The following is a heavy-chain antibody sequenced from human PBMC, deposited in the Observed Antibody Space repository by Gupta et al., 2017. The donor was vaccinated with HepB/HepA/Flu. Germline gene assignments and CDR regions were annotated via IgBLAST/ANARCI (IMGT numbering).Heavy chain of an antibody. V-gene: IGHV4-39*01. D-gene: IGHD1-1*01. CDR2: IFYSGST. CDR1: GGSISSSSYY. J-gene: IGHJ4*02. Sequence: QLQLQESGPGLVKPSGTVSLTCTVSGGSISSSSYYWGWIRQPPGKGLEWIGTIFYSGSTYSNPSLKSRVTISVDTSMNQFSLKLTSVTAADTAVYYCARIDNCVNYWGQGTLVTVSS. CDR3: ARIDNCVNY.